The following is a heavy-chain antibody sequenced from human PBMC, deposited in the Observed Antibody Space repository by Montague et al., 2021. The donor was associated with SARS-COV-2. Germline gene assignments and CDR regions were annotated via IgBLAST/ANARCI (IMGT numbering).Heavy chain of an antibody. CDR2: IDHGGKT. Sequence: SETLSLTCAVYGGSFSGYHWTWIRQAPGKGLEWIAEIDHGGKTNYNPSLKSRTTITVDTSKNQVSLKMTSVTAADTAMYYCARDKPVRGQIGHFDLFLSGPFDVWGQGTLVTVSS. J-gene: IGHJ4*03. V-gene: IGHV4-34*01. CDR3: ARDKPVRGQIGHFDLFLSGPFDV. CDR1: GGSFSGYH. D-gene: IGHD3-9*01.